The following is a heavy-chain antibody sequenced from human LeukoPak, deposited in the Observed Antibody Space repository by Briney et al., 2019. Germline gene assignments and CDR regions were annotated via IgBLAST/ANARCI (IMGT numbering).Heavy chain of an antibody. V-gene: IGHV4-39*07. Sequence: SETLSLTCTVSGGSISSSSYHWGWVRQSPGQGLEWIGSMYYSGITYSNPSLKSRVSILLDTSKNQFSLKLRSVTAADTAVYYCARDAHCSGGTCLGYWGQGTQVTVSS. CDR1: GGSISSSSYH. CDR3: ARDAHCSGGTCLGY. J-gene: IGHJ4*02. CDR2: MYYSGIT. D-gene: IGHD2-15*01.